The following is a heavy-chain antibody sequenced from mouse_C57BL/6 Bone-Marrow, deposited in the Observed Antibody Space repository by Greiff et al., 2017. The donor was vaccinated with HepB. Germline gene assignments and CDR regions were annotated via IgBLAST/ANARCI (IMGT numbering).Heavy chain of an antibody. CDR3: ARGGITTVVEDYAMDY. J-gene: IGHJ4*01. Sequence: QVQLQQSGPELVKPGASVKISCKASGYAFSSSWMNWVKQRPGKGLEWIGRIYPGDGDTNYNGKFKGKATLTADKSSSTAYMQLSSLTSEDSAVYFCARGGITTVVEDYAMDYWGQGTSVTVSS. D-gene: IGHD1-1*01. V-gene: IGHV1-82*01. CDR1: GYAFSSSW. CDR2: IYPGDGDT.